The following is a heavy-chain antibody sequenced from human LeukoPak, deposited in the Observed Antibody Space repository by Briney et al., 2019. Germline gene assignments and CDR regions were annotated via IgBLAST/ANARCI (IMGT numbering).Heavy chain of an antibody. V-gene: IGHV1-69*05. CDR2: IIPIFGTA. Sequence: SVKVSCKASGGTFSGYAISWVRQAPGQGLEWMGRIIPIFGTANYAQKFQGRVTITTDESTSTAYMELSSLRSEDTAVYYCARELRSWYDIYFDYWGQGTLVTVSS. CDR3: ARELRSWYDIYFDY. CDR1: GGTFSGYA. J-gene: IGHJ4*02. D-gene: IGHD6-13*01.